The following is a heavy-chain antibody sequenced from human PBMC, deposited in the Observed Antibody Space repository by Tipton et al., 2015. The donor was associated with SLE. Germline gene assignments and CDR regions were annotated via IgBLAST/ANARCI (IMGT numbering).Heavy chain of an antibody. J-gene: IGHJ3*02. D-gene: IGHD5-24*01. CDR1: GGSISSKNW. V-gene: IGHV4-4*02. Sequence: TLSLTCAVNGGSISSKNWWSWIRQPPGKGLEWIGEIDHSGSTNYNPSLESRVTISIDKSRNQFSLRLTSVTAADTAVYYCARGRERHAIDIWGQGTMVTVS. CDR2: IDHSGST. CDR3: ARGRERHAIDI.